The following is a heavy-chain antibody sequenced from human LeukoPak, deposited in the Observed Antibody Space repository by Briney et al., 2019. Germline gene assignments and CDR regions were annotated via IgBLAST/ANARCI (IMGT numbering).Heavy chain of an antibody. CDR3: ARYYDSSGYYRYFDY. CDR1: GGSISSGGYY. J-gene: IGHJ4*02. V-gene: IGHV4-31*03. CDR2: IYYSGST. Sequence: SQTLSLTCTVSGGSISSGGYYWSWIRQHPGKGLEWIGYIYYSGSTYYNPSLKSRVTISVDTSKNQSSLKLSSVTAADTAVYYCARYYDSSGYYRYFDYWGQGTLVTVSS. D-gene: IGHD3-22*01.